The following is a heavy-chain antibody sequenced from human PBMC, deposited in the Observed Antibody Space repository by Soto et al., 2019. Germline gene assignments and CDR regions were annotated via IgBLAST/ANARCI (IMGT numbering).Heavy chain of an antibody. Sequence: QVQLVQSGAEVQKPGSSVKVSCKASGGTFSSYAISWVRQAPGQGLEWMGGIIPIFGTANYAQKFQGRVTSTADESTSTAYLERSSLRSDDTDVYYCARPTGIALAGDYYYYGMDVWGQGTTVTVSS. D-gene: IGHD6-19*01. CDR3: ARPTGIALAGDYYYYGMDV. J-gene: IGHJ6*02. CDR2: IIPIFGTA. V-gene: IGHV1-69*01. CDR1: GGTFSSYA.